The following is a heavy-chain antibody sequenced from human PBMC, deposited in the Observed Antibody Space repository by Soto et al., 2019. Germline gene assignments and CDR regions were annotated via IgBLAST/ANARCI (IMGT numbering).Heavy chain of an antibody. CDR2: MNPNSGNT. V-gene: IGHV1-8*01. CDR3: ARGREWLAHFDY. Sequence: ASVKVSCKASGYTFTSYDINWVRQATGQGLEWMGWMNPNSGNTGYAQKFQGRVTMTRNTSISTAYMELSSLRSEDTAVYYCARGREWLAHFDYWGQGTLVTVSS. D-gene: IGHD6-19*01. J-gene: IGHJ4*02. CDR1: GYTFTSYD.